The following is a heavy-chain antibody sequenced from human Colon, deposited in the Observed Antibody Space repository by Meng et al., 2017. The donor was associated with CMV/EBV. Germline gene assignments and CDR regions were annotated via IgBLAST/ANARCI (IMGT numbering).Heavy chain of an antibody. J-gene: IGHJ5*02. D-gene: IGHD2-8*02. CDR2: INPSDGGP. V-gene: IGHV1-46*01. CDR3: AREYCTAFTCSYNPHWFDP. Sequence: ASVKVSCKASGYTFTSYHIHWVRQAPGQGLEWVGMINPSDGGPTYAQKFQGRVTMTRDTSTSTVYMDLSSLRSGDTALYFCAREYCTAFTCSYNPHWFDPWGQGTLVTVSS. CDR1: GYTFTSYH.